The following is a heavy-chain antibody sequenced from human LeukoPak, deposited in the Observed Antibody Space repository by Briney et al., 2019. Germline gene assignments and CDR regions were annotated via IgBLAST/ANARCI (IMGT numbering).Heavy chain of an antibody. D-gene: IGHD4-11*01. Sequence: PRKSLILSCAAAGFIFSHYSMHWVRHAPGKGLEWVAVIWSDATHRLYGASVKGRFTISRDNSQNTVLLQMISLRADDTAIYYCARDAQRGFDYSNSLEYWGHGTLVSVSS. J-gene: IGHJ4*01. CDR3: ARDAQRGFDYSNSLEY. CDR2: IWSDATHR. V-gene: IGHV3-33*01. CDR1: GFIFSHYS.